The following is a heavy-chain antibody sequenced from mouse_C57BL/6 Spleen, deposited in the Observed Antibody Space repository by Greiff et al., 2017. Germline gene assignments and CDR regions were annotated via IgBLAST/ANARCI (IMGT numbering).Heavy chain of an antibody. V-gene: IGHV1-72*01. CDR1: GYTFTRYW. CDR3: ARHDYDGFAY. Sequence: QVQLQQPGAELVKPGASVKLSCKASGYTFTRYWMHWVKQRPGRGLEWIGRIDPNSGGTKYNEKFKSKATLTVDKPSSTAYMQLSSLTSEDSAVYYCARHDYDGFAYWGQGTLVTVSA. CDR2: IDPNSGGT. D-gene: IGHD2-4*01. J-gene: IGHJ3*01.